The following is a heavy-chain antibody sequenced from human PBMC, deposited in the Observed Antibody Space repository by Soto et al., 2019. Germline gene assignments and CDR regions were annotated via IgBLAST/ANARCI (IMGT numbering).Heavy chain of an antibody. CDR2: ISGSGGST. CDR3: AKVESAAGWGAPNDY. D-gene: IGHD3-16*01. Sequence: EVQLLESGGGLVQPGGSLRLSCAASGFTFSSYAMSWVRQAPGKGLEWVSAISGSGGSTYYADSVKGRFTIARDNSKTTLYLQMTSLRAEDTAVYYCAKVESAAGWGAPNDYWGHGTLVTVAS. CDR1: GFTFSSYA. J-gene: IGHJ4*01. V-gene: IGHV3-23*01.